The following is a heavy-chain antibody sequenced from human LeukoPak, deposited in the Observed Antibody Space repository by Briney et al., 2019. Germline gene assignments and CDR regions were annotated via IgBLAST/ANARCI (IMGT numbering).Heavy chain of an antibody. CDR2: IYHSGST. Sequence: SETLSLTCTVSGGSISSGGYYWSWIRQPPGKGLEWIGYIYHSGSTYYNPSLKSRVTISVDRSKNQFSLKLSSVTAADTAVYYCAREVSPVDVVWSGYYWLDPWGQGTLVTVSS. V-gene: IGHV4-30-2*01. CDR1: GGSISSGGYY. CDR3: AREVSPVDVVWSGYYWLDP. J-gene: IGHJ5*02. D-gene: IGHD3-3*01.